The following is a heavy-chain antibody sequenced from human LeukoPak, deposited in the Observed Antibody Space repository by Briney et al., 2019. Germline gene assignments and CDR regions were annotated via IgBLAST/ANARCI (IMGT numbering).Heavy chain of an antibody. CDR1: GGSISSGGYS. Sequence: SETLSLTCTVSGGSISSGGYSWSWIRQPPGKGLEWIGYIYHSGSTYYNPSLKSRVTISVDRSKNQSSLKLSSVTAADTAVYYCATGYSYERGDAFDIWGQGTMVTVSS. V-gene: IGHV4-30-2*01. CDR2: IYHSGST. D-gene: IGHD5-18*01. CDR3: ATGYSYERGDAFDI. J-gene: IGHJ3*02.